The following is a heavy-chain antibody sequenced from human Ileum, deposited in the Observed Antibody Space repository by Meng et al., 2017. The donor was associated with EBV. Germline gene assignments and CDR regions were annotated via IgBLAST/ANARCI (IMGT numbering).Heavy chain of an antibody. V-gene: IGHV3-23*01. CDR1: GFAFSSYA. Sequence: GPLLELGGGLEQPGGSLRLSCAASGFAFSSYAMTWVRQAPGKGLEWVSVISGSGGVTYYADSVKGRFTISRDNSKNTLYLQMNSLRAEDTAVYYCAKGNTVITPLDFWGQGSLVTVSS. CDR2: ISGSGGVT. CDR3: AKGNTVITPLDF. D-gene: IGHD4-23*01. J-gene: IGHJ4*02.